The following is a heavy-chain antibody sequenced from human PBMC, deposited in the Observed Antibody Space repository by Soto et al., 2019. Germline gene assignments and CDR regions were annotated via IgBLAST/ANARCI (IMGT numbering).Heavy chain of an antibody. CDR3: SVGHYGV. Sequence: EVQLVESGGGLVKPGGSLRLSCAASGFIFSNAWMNWVRQAPGEGLEWVGHTKRKSDGGTTEYAASVKGRFTISRDDSKNTLYLQMNSLRTEDTAVYHCSVGHYGVWGQGTLVTVSS. CDR2: TKRKSDGGTT. J-gene: IGHJ1*01. CDR1: GFIFSNAW. V-gene: IGHV3-15*07. D-gene: IGHD4-17*01.